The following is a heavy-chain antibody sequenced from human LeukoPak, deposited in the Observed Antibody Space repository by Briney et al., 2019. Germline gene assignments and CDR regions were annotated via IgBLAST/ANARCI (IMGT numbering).Heavy chain of an antibody. CDR2: IYYSGST. D-gene: IGHD4-17*01. Sequence: PSETLSLTCTVSGGSVSSGSYYWSWIRQPPGKGLEWIGYIYYSGSTNYNSSLKSRVTISVDTSKNQFSLKLSSVTAADTAVYHCARVYGDYVVDYWGQGTLVTVSS. J-gene: IGHJ4*02. CDR3: ARVYGDYVVDY. CDR1: GGSVSSGSYY. V-gene: IGHV4-61*01.